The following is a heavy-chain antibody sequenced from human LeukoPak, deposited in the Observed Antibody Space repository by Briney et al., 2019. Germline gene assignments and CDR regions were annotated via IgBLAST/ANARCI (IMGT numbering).Heavy chain of an antibody. CDR2: INPNSGGT. V-gene: IGHV1-2*02. CDR3: ASPAHDYGDYIWYFDL. Sequence: ASVKVSCKASGYTFTGYYMHWVRQAPGQGLEWMGWINPNSGGTNYAQKFQGRVTLTRDTSISTAYMELSSLQSDDTAVYYCASPAHDYGDYIWYFDLWGRGTLVTVSS. D-gene: IGHD4-17*01. CDR1: GYTFTGYY. J-gene: IGHJ2*01.